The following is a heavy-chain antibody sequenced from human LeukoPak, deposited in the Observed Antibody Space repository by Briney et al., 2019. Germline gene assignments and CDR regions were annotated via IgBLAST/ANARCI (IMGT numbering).Heavy chain of an antibody. J-gene: IGHJ6*03. CDR3: ARGAVTAIPYYYYYYMDV. CDR1: GGTFSSYA. Sequence: ASVKVSCKASGGTFSSYAISWVRQAPGQGLEWMGGIIPIFGTANYAQKFQGRVTITTDESTSTAYMELSSLRSEDTAVYYCARGAVTAIPYYYYYYMDVWGKGTTVTVSS. CDR2: IIPIFGTA. V-gene: IGHV1-69*05. D-gene: IGHD2-21*02.